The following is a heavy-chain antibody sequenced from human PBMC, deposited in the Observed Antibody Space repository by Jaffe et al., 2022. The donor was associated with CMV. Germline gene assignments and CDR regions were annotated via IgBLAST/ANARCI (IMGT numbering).Heavy chain of an antibody. CDR1: GFTFDDYA. D-gene: IGHD3-22*01. V-gene: IGHV3-9*01. Sequence: EVQLVESGGGLVQPGRSLRLSCAASGFTFDDYAMHWVRQAPGKGLEWVSGISWNSGSIGYADSVKGRFTISRDNAKNSLYLQMNSLRAEDTALYYCAKDMGRRDDSSGHAFDIWGQGTMVTVSS. J-gene: IGHJ3*02. CDR3: AKDMGRRDDSSGHAFDI. CDR2: ISWNSGSI.